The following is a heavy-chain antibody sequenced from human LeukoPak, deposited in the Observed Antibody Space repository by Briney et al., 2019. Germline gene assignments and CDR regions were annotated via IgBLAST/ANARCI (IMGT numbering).Heavy chain of an antibody. D-gene: IGHD3-10*01. CDR2: ISYDGSNK. CDR1: GFTFSSYE. V-gene: IGHV3-30*04. Sequence: GGSLRLSCAAAGFTFSSYEMNWVRQAPSKGLEWVAVISYDGSNKYYADSVKGRFTISRDNSRNTLYLQMNSLRAEDTAVYYCARGGSYYYGSGSYYYYYMDVWGKGTTVTVSS. J-gene: IGHJ6*03. CDR3: ARGGSYYYGSGSYYYYYMDV.